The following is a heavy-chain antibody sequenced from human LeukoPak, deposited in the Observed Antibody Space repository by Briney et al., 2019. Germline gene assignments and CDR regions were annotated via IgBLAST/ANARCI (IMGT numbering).Heavy chain of an antibody. V-gene: IGHV4-39*07. Sequence: PSETLSLTCTVSGGSISSSSYYWGWIRQPPGKGLEWIGSIYYSGSTYYNPSLKSRVTISVDTSKNQFSLKLSSVTAADTAVYYCASVIQGPYYYDSMRANFFDYWGQGTLVTVSS. CDR3: ASVIQGPYYYDSMRANFFDY. D-gene: IGHD3-22*01. J-gene: IGHJ4*02. CDR2: IYYSGST. CDR1: GGSISSSSYY.